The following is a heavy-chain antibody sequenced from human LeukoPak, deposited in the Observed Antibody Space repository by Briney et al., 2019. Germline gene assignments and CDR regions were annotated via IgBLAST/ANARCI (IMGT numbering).Heavy chain of an antibody. CDR1: GFTVSSNY. V-gene: IGHV3-21*01. J-gene: IGHJ4*02. CDR3: ARDPKELLGGFDY. Sequence: GGSLRLSCAASGFTVSSNYMSWVRQAPGKGLEWVSSISSSSYIYYADSVKGRFTISRDNAKNSLYLQMNSLRAEDTAVYYCARDPKELLGGFDYWGQGTLVIISS. CDR2: ISSSSYI. D-gene: IGHD1-26*01.